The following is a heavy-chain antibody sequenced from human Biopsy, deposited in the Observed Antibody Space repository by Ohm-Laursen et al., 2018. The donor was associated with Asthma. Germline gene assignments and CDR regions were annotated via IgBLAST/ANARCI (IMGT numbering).Heavy chain of an antibody. J-gene: IGHJ6*02. D-gene: IGHD3-10*01. Sequence: GSSVTASCKTSGYTFNSAGITCVRQAPGQGLEWMGWISVYNGNTKVAQKLQDRVTMITVISTSTAYMELRSLRSDDTAVYFCARAVDYSHYYGIDVWGQGTTVTVS. V-gene: IGHV1-18*01. CDR1: GYTFNSAG. CDR2: ISVYNGNT. CDR3: ARAVDYSHYYGIDV.